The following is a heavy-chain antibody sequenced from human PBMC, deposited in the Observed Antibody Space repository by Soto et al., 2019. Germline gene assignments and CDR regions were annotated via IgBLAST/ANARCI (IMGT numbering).Heavy chain of an antibody. V-gene: IGHV3-21*01. Sequence: EVQLVESGGGLVKPGGSLRLSCAASGFTFSSYSMNWVRQAPGKGLEWVSSISSSSSYIYYADSVKGRFTISRDNAKNSLCLQMNSLRAEDTAVYYCARGHYGSGSFVYIDYWGQGTLVTVSS. D-gene: IGHD3-10*01. CDR3: ARGHYGSGSFVYIDY. J-gene: IGHJ4*02. CDR1: GFTFSSYS. CDR2: ISSSSSYI.